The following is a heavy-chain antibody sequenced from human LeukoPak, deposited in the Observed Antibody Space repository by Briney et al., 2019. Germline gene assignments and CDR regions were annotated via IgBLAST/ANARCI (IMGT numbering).Heavy chain of an antibody. CDR3: ARNSGYEDDYYYYYMDV. D-gene: IGHD5-12*01. V-gene: IGHV3-30*03. CDR2: RSYDGSNK. CDR1: GFTFSSYG. Sequence: PGRSLRLSCAASGFTFSSYGMHWVRQAPGKGLEWVAVRSYDGSNKYYADSVKGRFTISRDNSKNTLYLQMNSLRAEDTAVYYCARNSGYEDDYYYYYMDVWGKGTTVTVSS. J-gene: IGHJ6*03.